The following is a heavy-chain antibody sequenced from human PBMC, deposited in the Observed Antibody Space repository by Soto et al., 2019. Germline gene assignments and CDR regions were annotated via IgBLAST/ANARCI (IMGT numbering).Heavy chain of an antibody. D-gene: IGHD3-16*01. V-gene: IGHV3-7*05. CDR1: GFTFSSYW. Sequence: GGSLRLSCAASGFTFSSYWMSWVRQAPGKGLEWVANIKQDGSEKYYVDSVKGRFTISRDNAKNSLYLQMNSLRAEDTAVYYCARDTGNVWVPIYYFDYWGQGTLVTVSS. J-gene: IGHJ4*02. CDR3: ARDTGNVWVPIYYFDY. CDR2: IKQDGSEK.